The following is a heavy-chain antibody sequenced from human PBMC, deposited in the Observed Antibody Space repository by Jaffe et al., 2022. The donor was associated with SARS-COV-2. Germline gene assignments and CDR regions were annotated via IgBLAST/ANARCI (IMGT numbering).Heavy chain of an antibody. J-gene: IGHJ4*02. CDR3: ARWRDGGALYFDY. CDR1: GFTFDDYA. V-gene: IGHV3-9*01. CDR2: ISWNSGSI. D-gene: IGHD3-3*01. Sequence: EVQLVESGGGLVQPGRSLRLSCAASGFTFDDYAMHWVRQAPGKGLEWVSGISWNSGSIGYADSVKGRFTISRDNAKNSLYLQMNSLRAEDTALYYCARWRDGGALYFDYWGQGTLVTVSS.